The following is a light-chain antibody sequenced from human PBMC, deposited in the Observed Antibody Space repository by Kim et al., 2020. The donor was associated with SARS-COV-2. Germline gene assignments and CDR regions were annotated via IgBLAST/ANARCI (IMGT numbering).Light chain of an antibody. CDR3: QHYHNLPFT. V-gene: IGKV1-33*01. J-gene: IGKJ3*01. CDR1: QDIYNY. CDR2: DAS. Sequence: DTQMTQSPSSLSASVGDRVTITCQASQDIYNYLNWYQQKQGRAPKLLIYDASNLEAGVPSRFSGSGSGTDFTFTISSLQPEDVATYYCQHYHNLPFTFGPGTKVDIK.